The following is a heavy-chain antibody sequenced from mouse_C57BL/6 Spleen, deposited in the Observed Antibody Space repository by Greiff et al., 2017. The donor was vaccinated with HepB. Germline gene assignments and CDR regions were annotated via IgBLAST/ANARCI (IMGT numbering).Heavy chain of an antibody. CDR2: IHPNSGST. CDR3: AREGDLSFDY. V-gene: IGHV1-64*01. J-gene: IGHJ2*01. CDR1: GYTFTSYW. Sequence: VQLQQPGAELVKPGASVKLSCKASGYTFTSYWMHWVKQSPGQGLEWIGMIHPNSGSTNYNEKFKSKATLTVDKSSSTAYMQLSSLTSEDSAVYYCAREGDLSFDYWGQGTTLTVSS.